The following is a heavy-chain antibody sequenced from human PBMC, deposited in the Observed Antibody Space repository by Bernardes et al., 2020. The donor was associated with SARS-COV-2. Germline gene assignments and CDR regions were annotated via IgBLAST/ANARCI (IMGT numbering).Heavy chain of an antibody. D-gene: IGHD2-2*01. Sequence: ASVKVSCKASGYTFTNYGITWVRQAPGHGLEWMGWISAYNGNTNYAQRLQGRVTMTTDTSTTTAYMEVKSLRSDDTALYYCARVPSFSDSNFYFDFWGQGTLVTVSS. CDR1: GYTFTNYG. V-gene: IGHV1-18*01. J-gene: IGHJ4*02. CDR3: ARVPSFSDSNFYFDF. CDR2: ISAYNGNT.